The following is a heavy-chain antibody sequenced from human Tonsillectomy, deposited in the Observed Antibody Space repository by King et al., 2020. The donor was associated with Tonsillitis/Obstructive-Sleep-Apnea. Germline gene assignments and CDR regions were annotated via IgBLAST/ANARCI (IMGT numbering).Heavy chain of an antibody. CDR2: IYDSGST. CDR1: GGSISSRVHY. CDR3: ARETEGQLYFDY. Sequence: VQLQESGPGLVKPSQTLSLTCTVSGGSISSRVHYWNWIRQHPGKGLERIGYIYDSGSTYYNPSLKSRVTISVDTSKNQFSLKLSSVTAADTAVYYCARETEGQLYFDYWGQGILVTVSS. J-gene: IGHJ4*02. D-gene: IGHD1-1*01. V-gene: IGHV4-31*03.